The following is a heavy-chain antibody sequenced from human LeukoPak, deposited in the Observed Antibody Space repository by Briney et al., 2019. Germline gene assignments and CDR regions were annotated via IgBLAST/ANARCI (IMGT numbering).Heavy chain of an antibody. V-gene: IGHV3-23*01. J-gene: IGHJ4*02. CDR1: GFPFSSHA. CDR2: ISYGADRT. Sequence: PGGSLRLSCAASGFPFSSHAMSWVRQAPGKGLEGVSTISYGADRTYYADSVQGRFTMSRDDSKSTLYLQMNSLRVDDTAVYYCAKGGHSLDYQTLYYFDYWGQGTLVTVSS. D-gene: IGHD3/OR15-3a*01. CDR3: AKGGHSLDYQTLYYFDY.